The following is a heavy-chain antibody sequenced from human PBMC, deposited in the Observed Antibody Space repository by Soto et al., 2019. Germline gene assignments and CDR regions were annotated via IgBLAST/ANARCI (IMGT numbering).Heavy chain of an antibody. J-gene: IGHJ6*02. V-gene: IGHV1-69*06. CDR3: AMGGLSSGWIPDYYYYGMDV. CDR2: IIPIFGTA. Sequence: SVKVSCKASGCTFSSYAISCMRQAPGQVLEWMGGIIPIFGTANYAQKFQGRVTITADKSTSTAYMELSSLRSEDTAVYYCAMGGLSSGWIPDYYYYGMDVWGQGTTVTVSS. CDR1: GCTFSSYA. D-gene: IGHD6-19*01.